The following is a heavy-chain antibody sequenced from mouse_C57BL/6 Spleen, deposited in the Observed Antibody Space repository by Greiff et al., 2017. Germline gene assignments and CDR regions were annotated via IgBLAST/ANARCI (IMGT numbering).Heavy chain of an antibody. Sequence: EVKLMESGGGLVKPGGSLKLSCAASGFTFSSYTMSWVRQTPEKRLEWVATISGGGGNTYYPDSVKGRFTISRDNAKNTLYLQMSSLRSEDTALYYCARHGTVDPWFAYWGQGTLVTVSA. V-gene: IGHV5-9*01. J-gene: IGHJ3*01. CDR2: ISGGGGNT. D-gene: IGHD1-1*01. CDR3: ARHGTVDPWFAY. CDR1: GFTFSSYT.